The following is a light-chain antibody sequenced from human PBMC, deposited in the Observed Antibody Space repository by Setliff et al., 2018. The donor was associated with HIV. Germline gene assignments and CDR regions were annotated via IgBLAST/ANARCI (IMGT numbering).Light chain of an antibody. J-gene: IGLJ1*01. V-gene: IGLV2-14*01. CDR2: EVR. CDR3: SSYAITNTLP. Sequence: QSVLTQPASVSGSPGQSITISCTGTSSDVGGYSHVSWYQQHPGKAPKLIIYEVRNRPSGVSNRFSGSKSGNTASLTISGLRAEDEADYHCSSYAITNTLPFGTGTKVTVL. CDR1: SSDVGGYSH.